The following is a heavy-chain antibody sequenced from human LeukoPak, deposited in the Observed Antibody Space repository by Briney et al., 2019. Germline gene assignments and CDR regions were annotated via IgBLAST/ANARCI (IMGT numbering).Heavy chain of an antibody. CDR1: GFTFSSYA. CDR2: ISYDGSNK. J-gene: IGHJ4*02. CDR3: ARDSMESIMITFGGVGDY. V-gene: IGHV3-30-3*01. D-gene: IGHD3-16*01. Sequence: GGSLRLSCAASGFTFSSYAMHWVRQAPGKGLEWVAVISYDGSNKYYADSVKGRFTISRDNSKNTLYLQMNSLRAEDTAVYYCARDSMESIMITFGGVGDYWGQGTLVTVSS.